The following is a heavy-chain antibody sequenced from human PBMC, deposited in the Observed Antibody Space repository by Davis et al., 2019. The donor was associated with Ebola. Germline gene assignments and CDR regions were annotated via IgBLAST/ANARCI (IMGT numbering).Heavy chain of an antibody. Sequence: MPSETLSLTCPVPGTSFSTYCWSWIRQPAGKGLEWIGRIYTTGTTNYNPSLKSRVTMSVDTSKNQFSLKLSSVTAADTAVYYCAREFKEWGQGTLVTVSS. CDR3: AREFKE. CDR1: GTSFSTYC. J-gene: IGHJ1*01. V-gene: IGHV4-4*07. CDR2: IYTTGTT.